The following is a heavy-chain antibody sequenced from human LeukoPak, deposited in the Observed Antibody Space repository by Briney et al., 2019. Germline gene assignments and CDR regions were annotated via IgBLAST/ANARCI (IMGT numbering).Heavy chain of an antibody. V-gene: IGHV7-4-1*01. J-gene: IGHJ5*02. CDR3: ARDITMVRGVITANWFDP. CDR2: INTNTGNP. Sequence: ASVKVSCKASGYTFTSYAMNWVRQAPGQGLEWMGWINTNTGNPTYAQGFTGRFVFSSDTSVSTAYLQICSLKAEDTAVYYCARDITMVRGVITANWFDPWGQGTLVTVSS. CDR1: GYTFTSYA. D-gene: IGHD3-10*01.